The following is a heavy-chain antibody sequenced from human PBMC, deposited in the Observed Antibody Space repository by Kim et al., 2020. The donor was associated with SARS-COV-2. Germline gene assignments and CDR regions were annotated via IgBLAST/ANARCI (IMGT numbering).Heavy chain of an antibody. Sequence: GGSLRLSCAASGFTVSSNYMSWVRQAPGKGLEWVSVIYSGGSTYYADSVKGRFTISRDNSKNTLYLQMNSLRGEDTAVYYCARDSEPDCSSTSCYYYYYMDVWGKGTTVTVSS. CDR1: GFTVSSNY. CDR3: ARDSEPDCSSTSCYYYYYMDV. CDR2: IYSGGST. D-gene: IGHD2-2*01. V-gene: IGHV3-66*01. J-gene: IGHJ6*03.